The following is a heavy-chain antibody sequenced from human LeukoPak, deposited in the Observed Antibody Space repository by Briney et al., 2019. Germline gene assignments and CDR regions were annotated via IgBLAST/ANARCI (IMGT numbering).Heavy chain of an antibody. CDR1: GFTFSSYA. Sequence: SGGSLRLSCSASGFTFSSYAMHWVRQAPGKGLEYVSAISSNGGSTYYADSVKGRFTISRDNAKNSLYLQMNSLRAEDTAVYYCARLFSTAHYWGQGALVTVSS. J-gene: IGHJ4*02. V-gene: IGHV3-64*04. CDR2: ISSNGGST. D-gene: IGHD2-21*01. CDR3: ARLFSTAHY.